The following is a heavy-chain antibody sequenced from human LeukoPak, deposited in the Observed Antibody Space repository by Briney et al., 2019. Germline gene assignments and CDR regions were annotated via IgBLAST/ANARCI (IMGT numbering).Heavy chain of an antibody. D-gene: IGHD4-23*01. CDR3: ARRARVAENNWFDP. J-gene: IGHJ5*02. CDR1: GYTFTGYY. CDR2: INPNSGGT. Sequence: ASVKVSCKASGYTFTGYYMHWVRQAPGQGLEWMGWINPNSGGTKYSQKFQGRVTMTRDTSISTAYMALSRLRSDDTAMYYCARRARVAENNWFDPWGQGTLVTVSS. V-gene: IGHV1-2*02.